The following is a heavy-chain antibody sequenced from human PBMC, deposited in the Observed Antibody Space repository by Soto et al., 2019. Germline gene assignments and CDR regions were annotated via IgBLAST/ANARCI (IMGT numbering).Heavy chain of an antibody. V-gene: IGHV3-9*01. CDR3: ATDAITMVRGVISYYGMDV. CDR2: ISWNSGSI. CDR1: GFTFDDYA. Sequence: EVPLVESGGGLVQPGRSLRLSCAASGFTFDDYAMHWVRQAPGKGLEWVSGISWNSGSIGYADSVKGRFTISRDNAKNSLYLQMNSLRAEDTALYSCATDAITMVRGVISYYGMDVWGQGTTVTVSS. D-gene: IGHD3-10*01. J-gene: IGHJ6*02.